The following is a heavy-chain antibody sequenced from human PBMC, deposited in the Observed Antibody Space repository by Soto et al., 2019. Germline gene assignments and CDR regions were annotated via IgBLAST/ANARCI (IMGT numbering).Heavy chain of an antibody. D-gene: IGHD6-6*01. CDR1: GFTFSSYA. CDR3: AKGGLAARAFDY. CDR2: IIGSGGST. Sequence: EVQLLESGGGLVQPGVSLRLSCAASGFTFSSYAMSWVRQAPGKGLEWVSAIIGSGGSTYYADSVKGRFTISRDNSKNTLYLQMNSLRAEDTDVYYCAKGGLAARAFDYWCQGTLVTVSS. V-gene: IGHV3-23*01. J-gene: IGHJ4*02.